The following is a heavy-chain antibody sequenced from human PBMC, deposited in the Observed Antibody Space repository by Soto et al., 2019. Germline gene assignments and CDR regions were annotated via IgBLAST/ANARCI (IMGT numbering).Heavy chain of an antibody. CDR1: GGTFSSYA. D-gene: IGHD6-13*01. CDR3: ARDGVGEQQLVQGLGTLWY. Sequence: QVQLVQSGAEVKKPGSSVKVSCKSSGGTFSSYAISWVRQAPGQGLEWMGGIIPIFGTATYAQKFQVRVTITPDKYTSTGYMELSSLRSEDTVVYCCARDGVGEQQLVQGLGTLWYWGHGTLVTVSS. CDR2: IIPIFGTA. V-gene: IGHV1-69*06. J-gene: IGHJ4*01.